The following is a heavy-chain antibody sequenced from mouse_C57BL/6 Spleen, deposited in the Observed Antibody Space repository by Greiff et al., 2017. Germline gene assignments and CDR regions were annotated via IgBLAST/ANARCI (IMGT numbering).Heavy chain of an antibody. J-gene: IGHJ2*01. CDR1: GYTFTSYW. CDR3: ARGNYVGY. CDR2: IDPSDSYT. Sequence: VQLQQSGAELVKPGASVKLSCKASGYTFTSYWMQWVKQRPGQGLEWIGEIDPSDSYTNYNQKFKGKATLTVDTSSSTAYMQLSSLTSEDSAVYYCARGNYVGYWGQGTTLTVSS. V-gene: IGHV1-50*01.